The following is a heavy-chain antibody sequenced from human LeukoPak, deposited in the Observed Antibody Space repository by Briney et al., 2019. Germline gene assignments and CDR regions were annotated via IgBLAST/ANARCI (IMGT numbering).Heavy chain of an antibody. CDR2: ISGSGGST. CDR1: GFTFSSYA. J-gene: IGHJ4*02. D-gene: IGHD5-12*01. V-gene: IGHV3-23*01. Sequence: GGSLRLSCAASGFTFSSYAMSWVRQAPGKGLEWVSAISGSGGSTYYADSVKGRFTISRDNAKNSLYLQMNSLRAEDTAVYYCARDGELKRSMVATYYFDYWGQGTLVTVSS. CDR3: ARDGELKRSMVATYYFDY.